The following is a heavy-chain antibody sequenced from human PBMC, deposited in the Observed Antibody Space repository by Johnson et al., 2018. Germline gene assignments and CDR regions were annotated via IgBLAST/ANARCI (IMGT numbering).Heavy chain of an antibody. D-gene: IGHD3-3*01. CDR3: ARRTDLLAFDI. CDR2: IYYSGST. V-gene: IGHV4-59*01. J-gene: IGHJ3*02. CDR1: GGSISSYY. Sequence: QVQLQESGPGLVKPSETLSLTCTVSGGSISSYYWSWIRQPPGKGLEWVGYIYYSGSTNYNPALQSRVTISVETSKNQFSLKLSSGTAADTAVYYCARRTDLLAFDIWGQGTMVTVSS.